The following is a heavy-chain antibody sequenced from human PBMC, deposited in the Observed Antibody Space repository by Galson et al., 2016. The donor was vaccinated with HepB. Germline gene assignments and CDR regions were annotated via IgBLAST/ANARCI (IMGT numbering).Heavy chain of an antibody. D-gene: IGHD3-16*01. V-gene: IGHV3-53*01. CDR3: ARDRGGGAPKLVIFDY. CDR1: GFTVSSNY. CDR2: IYNGGNT. Sequence: SLRLSCAASGFTVSSNYMNWVRQAPGKGLEWVSVIYNGGNTYYADSVKGRFTISRDNSKNTLYLQMNSLRAEDTAVYFCARDRGGGAPKLVIFDYWGQGTLVTVSS. J-gene: IGHJ4*02.